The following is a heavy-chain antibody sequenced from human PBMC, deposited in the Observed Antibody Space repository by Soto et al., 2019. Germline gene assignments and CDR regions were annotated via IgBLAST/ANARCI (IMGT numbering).Heavy chain of an antibody. CDR2: IYYSGST. CDR1: GGSISNGGYY. CDR3: PRAVTDFSSGHEGMDI. D-gene: IGHD3-3*01. J-gene: IGHJ6*02. Sequence: SESLSLTCTVSGGSISNGGYYWTWIRQHPGKGLERIGYIYYSGSTYYNPSLKSRVTISVDTSKNQFSLKLTSVTAADAAVYYCPRAVTDFSSGHEGMDIWGQGTTVTVSS. V-gene: IGHV4-31*03.